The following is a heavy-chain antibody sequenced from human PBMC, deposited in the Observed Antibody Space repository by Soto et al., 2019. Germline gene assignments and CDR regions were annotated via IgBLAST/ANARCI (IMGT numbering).Heavy chain of an antibody. CDR2: IISDGITI. Sequence: QVQLVESGGGLVKPGGSLRLSCAASGFTFSDYYMNWIRQAPGKGLEWVSYIISDGITIYYADSVKGRFTISRDNAKNSLYLQMNSLRAEXTAXXXXAXXQEXXXXXXXXXXXXAFDIWGQGTMVTVSS. CDR1: GFTFSDYY. CDR3: AXXQEXXXXXXXXXXXXAFDI. V-gene: IGHV3-11*01. J-gene: IGHJ3*02. D-gene: IGHD1-1*01.